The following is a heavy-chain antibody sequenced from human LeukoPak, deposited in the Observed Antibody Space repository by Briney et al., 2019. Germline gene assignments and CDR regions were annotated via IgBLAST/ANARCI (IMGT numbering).Heavy chain of an antibody. CDR1: GFTFSSSW. D-gene: IGHD5/OR15-5a*01. J-gene: IGHJ4*02. V-gene: IGHV3-7*01. Sequence: GGSLRLSCVASGFTFSSSWMNWVRQAPGKGLEWVANIKYDESEEYYVDCVKGRFAISRDNAQNSLYLQMNNLRAEDTSVYYCARDVYRSFDYWGQGTLVTVSS. CDR3: ARDVYRSFDY. CDR2: IKYDESEE.